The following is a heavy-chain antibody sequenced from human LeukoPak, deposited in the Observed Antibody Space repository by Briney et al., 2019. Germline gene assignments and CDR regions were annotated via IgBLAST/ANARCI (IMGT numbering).Heavy chain of an antibody. CDR1: GFTFSSYS. V-gene: IGHV3-21*01. J-gene: IGHJ4*02. CDR2: ISSSSSYI. Sequence: GGSLRLSCAASGFTFSSYSMNWVRQAPGKGLEWVSSISSSSSYIYYADSVKGRFTISRDNAKNSLYLQMNSLRAEDTAVYYCARGPLHGYNWNYWPRFDYWGQGTLVTVSS. CDR3: ARGPLHGYNWNYWPRFDY. D-gene: IGHD1-7*01.